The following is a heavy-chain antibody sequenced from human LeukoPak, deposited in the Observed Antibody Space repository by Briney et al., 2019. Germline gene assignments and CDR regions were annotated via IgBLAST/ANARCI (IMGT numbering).Heavy chain of an antibody. CDR2: ISSSGSTR. CDR1: GFTFSDYY. Sequence: GGSLRLSCAASGFTFSDYYMSWVRQAPGKGLEWVSYISSSGSTRYYADSVKGRFTISRDNAKKSLYLQMNSLRAEDTAVYYCARDHLGGTLDYWGQGTLVTVSS. D-gene: IGHD3-16*01. CDR3: ARDHLGGTLDY. V-gene: IGHV3-11*01. J-gene: IGHJ4*02.